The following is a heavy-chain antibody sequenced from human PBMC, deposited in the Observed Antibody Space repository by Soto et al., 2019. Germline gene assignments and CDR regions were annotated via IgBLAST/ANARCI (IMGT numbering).Heavy chain of an antibody. CDR3: RTLRGPYYFDY. D-gene: IGHD1-7*01. V-gene: IGHV4-39*01. Sequence: SETLSLTCTVSGGSISSSSYYWGWIRQPPGKGLEWIGSIYYSGSTYYNPSLKSQVTISVDTSKNQFSLKLSSVTAAATAVYYCRTLRGPYYFDYWGQGTLVTV. CDR2: IYYSGST. CDR1: GGSISSSSYY. J-gene: IGHJ4*02.